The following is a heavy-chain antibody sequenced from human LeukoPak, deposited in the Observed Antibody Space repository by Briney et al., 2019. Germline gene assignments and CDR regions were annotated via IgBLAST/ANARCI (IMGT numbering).Heavy chain of an antibody. Sequence: SQTLSLTCAISGDSVSSNSAAWNWIRQSPSGGLEWLGRTYYRSKWYNDYAVSVKSRITINTDTSKNHFSLQVNSVTREDTAVYSCERAYGSGSSLFDYWGQGTLVTVSS. CDR2: TYYRSKWYN. CDR1: GDSVSSNSAA. J-gene: IGHJ4*02. CDR3: ERAYGSGSSLFDY. V-gene: IGHV6-1*01. D-gene: IGHD3-10*01.